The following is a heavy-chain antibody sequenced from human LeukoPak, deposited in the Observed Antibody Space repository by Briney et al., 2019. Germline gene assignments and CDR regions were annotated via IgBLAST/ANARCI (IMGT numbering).Heavy chain of an antibody. CDR1: GYTFTSYD. Sequence: WASVKVSCKASGYTFTSYDINWVRQATGQGLEWMGWMNPNSGNTGYAQKFQGRVTMTRNTSISTAYMELSSLRSDDTAVYYCARGGVDIVATIFHGDYYYGMDVWGQGTTVTVSS. D-gene: IGHD5-12*01. J-gene: IGHJ6*02. CDR2: MNPNSGNT. CDR3: ARGGVDIVATIFHGDYYYGMDV. V-gene: IGHV1-8*01.